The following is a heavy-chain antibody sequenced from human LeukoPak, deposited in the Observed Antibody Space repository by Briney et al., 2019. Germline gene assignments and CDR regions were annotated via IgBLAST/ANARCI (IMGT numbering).Heavy chain of an antibody. D-gene: IGHD3-22*01. Sequence: ETLSLTCTVSGGSISSGGYYWSWVRQAPGKGLEWVSVLYSGGRTHYADSVKGRFTISRDNSKNTLCLQVNSLRAEGTAVYFCARSKGDTLQGSPSVLSGPSVESSGYPVSNPCGQGTLVTVSS. CDR1: GGSISSGGYY. CDR2: LYSGGRT. J-gene: IGHJ5*02. CDR3: ARSKGDTLQGSPSVLSGPSVESSGYPVSNP. V-gene: IGHV3-53*01.